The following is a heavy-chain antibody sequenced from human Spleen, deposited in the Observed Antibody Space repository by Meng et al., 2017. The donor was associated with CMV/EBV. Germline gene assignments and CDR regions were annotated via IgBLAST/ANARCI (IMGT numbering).Heavy chain of an antibody. D-gene: IGHD1-14*01. CDR1: GASFSSHY. J-gene: IGHJ4*02. V-gene: IGHV4-59*11. Sequence: SETLSLTCTVSGASFSSHYWNWIRQPPGKGLEWIGYIHYTGSANYNPSLKSRVTISVDTSKNQFSLKLSSVTAADTAVYYCARVLPGARYFDYWGQGTLVTVSS. CDR3: ARVLPGARYFDY. CDR2: IHYTGSA.